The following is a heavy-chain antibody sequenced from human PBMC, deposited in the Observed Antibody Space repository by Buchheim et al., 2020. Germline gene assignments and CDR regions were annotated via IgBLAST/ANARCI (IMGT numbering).Heavy chain of an antibody. J-gene: IGHJ4*02. V-gene: IGHV4-61*01. D-gene: IGHD6-19*01. CDR3: ARLVGQWLVLPHIDY. Sequence: QVQLQESGPGLVKPSETLSLTCTVSGGSVSSGSYYWSWIRQPPGKGLEWIGYIYYSGSTNYNPSLKSRVTISVDTSKNQFSLKLSSVTAADTAVYYCARLVGQWLVLPHIDYWGQGTL. CDR2: IYYSGST. CDR1: GGSVSSGSYY.